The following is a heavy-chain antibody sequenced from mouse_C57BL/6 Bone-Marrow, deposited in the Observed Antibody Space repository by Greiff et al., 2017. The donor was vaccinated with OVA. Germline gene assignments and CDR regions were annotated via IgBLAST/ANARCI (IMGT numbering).Heavy chain of an antibody. J-gene: IGHJ2*01. D-gene: IGHD2-3*01. V-gene: IGHV1-64*01. Sequence: VQLQQPGAELVKPGASVKLSCKASGYTFTSYWMHWVKQRPGQGLEWIGMIHPNSGSTNYNEKFKSKATLTVDKSSSTAYMQLSSLTSEDSAVYYCARRRDGYYVGYYFDYWGQGTTLTVSS. CDR1: GYTFTSYW. CDR3: ARRRDGYYVGYYFDY. CDR2: IHPNSGST.